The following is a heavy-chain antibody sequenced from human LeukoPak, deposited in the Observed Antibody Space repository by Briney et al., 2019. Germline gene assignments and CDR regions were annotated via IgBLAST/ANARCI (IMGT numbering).Heavy chain of an antibody. Sequence: PGGSLRLSCAASGFTFSSYEMNWVRQAPGKGLEWVSYISSSGSTIYYADSVKGRFTISRDNAKNSLYLQMNSLRAEDTAVFYCARGPQVPREGMTFDHWGQGTLVTVSS. V-gene: IGHV3-48*03. CDR1: GFTFSSYE. J-gene: IGHJ4*02. CDR3: ARGPQVPREGMTFDH. D-gene: IGHD3-10*01. CDR2: ISSSGSTI.